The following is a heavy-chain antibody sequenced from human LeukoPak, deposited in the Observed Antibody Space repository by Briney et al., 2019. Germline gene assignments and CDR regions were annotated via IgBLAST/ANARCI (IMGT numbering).Heavy chain of an antibody. CDR3: ARALPVITMVRGVKSWFDP. D-gene: IGHD3-10*01. J-gene: IGHJ5*02. CDR1: GYTFTSYY. CDR2: INPSGGGT. Sequence: ASVKVSCKASGYTFTSYYMHWVRQAPGQGLEWMGIINPSGGGTSYAQKFQGRVTMTRDTSTSTVYMELSSLRSEDTAVYYCARALPVITMVRGVKSWFDPWGQGTLVTVSS. V-gene: IGHV1-46*01.